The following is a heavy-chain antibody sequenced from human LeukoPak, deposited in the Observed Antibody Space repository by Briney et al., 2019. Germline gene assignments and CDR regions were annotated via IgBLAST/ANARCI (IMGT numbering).Heavy chain of an antibody. Sequence: QPGRSLRLSCAASGFTFRSYSMHWVRQAPGKGLEWVAVISYDGSNKYYADSVKGRFTISRDNSKNTLYLQMNSLRTEDTAVYYCAKDTSHSSSWYENWFDPWGQGTLVTVSS. CDR1: GFTFRSYS. CDR3: AKDTSHSSSWYENWFDP. CDR2: ISYDGSNK. D-gene: IGHD6-13*01. V-gene: IGHV3-30*18. J-gene: IGHJ5*02.